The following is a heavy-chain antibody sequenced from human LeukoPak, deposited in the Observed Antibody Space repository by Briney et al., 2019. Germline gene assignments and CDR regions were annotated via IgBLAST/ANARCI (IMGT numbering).Heavy chain of an antibody. D-gene: IGHD2-2*01. CDR3: ARGRPQAFYFSSGYWYFDL. V-gene: IGHV4-34*01. J-gene: IGHJ2*01. Sequence: SETLSLTCAVSGGSFTEYYWTWIRQPPGKGLEWIGEVNRYGTSNYTPSLKSRLTISVDTSKNQFSLRLRSVTAADTAVYYCARGRPQAFYFSSGYWYFDLWGRGTLITVSS. CDR2: VNRYGTS. CDR1: GGSFTEYY.